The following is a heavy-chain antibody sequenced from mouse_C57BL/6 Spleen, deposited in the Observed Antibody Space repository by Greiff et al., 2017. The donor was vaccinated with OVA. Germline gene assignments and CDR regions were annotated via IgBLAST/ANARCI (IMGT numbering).Heavy chain of an antibody. CDR3: ARRDFDYDWFAD. J-gene: IGHJ3*01. CDR2: INPSTGGT. Sequence: VQLQQSGPELVKPGASVKISCKASGYSFTGYYMNWVKQSPEKSLEWIGEINPSTGGTTYNQKFKAKATLTVDKSSSTAYMQLKSLTSEDSAVYYCARRDFDYDWFADWGQGTLVTVSA. CDR1: GYSFTGYY. D-gene: IGHD2-4*01. V-gene: IGHV1-42*01.